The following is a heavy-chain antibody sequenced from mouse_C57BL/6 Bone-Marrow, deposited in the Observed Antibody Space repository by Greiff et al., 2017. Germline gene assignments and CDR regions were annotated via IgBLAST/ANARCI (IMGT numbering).Heavy chain of an antibody. CDR2: IYPRSGNT. V-gene: IGHV1-81*01. D-gene: IGHD1-1*01. CDR1: GYTFTSYG. CDR3: ARGGITTVVPFDY. Sequence: QVQLKESGAELARPGASVKLSCKASGYTFTSYGISWVKQRTGQGLEWIGEIYPRSGNTYYNEKFKGKATLTADKSSSTAYMELRSLTSEDSAVYFCARGGITTVVPFDYWGQGTTLTVSS. J-gene: IGHJ2*01.